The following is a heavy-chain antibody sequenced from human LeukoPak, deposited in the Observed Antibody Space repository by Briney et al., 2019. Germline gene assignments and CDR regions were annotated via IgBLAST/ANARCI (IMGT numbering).Heavy chain of an antibody. D-gene: IGHD2-2*01. J-gene: IGHJ4*02. Sequence: SVKVSCKASGGTFSSYAISWVRQAPGQGLEWMGGIIPIFGTANYAQKFQGRVTITTDESTSTAYMELSSLRSEDTAVYYCAMGIVGYCSSTSCYDAFDYWGQGTLVTVSS. V-gene: IGHV1-69*05. CDR2: IIPIFGTA. CDR1: GGTFSSYA. CDR3: AMGIVGYCSSTSCYDAFDY.